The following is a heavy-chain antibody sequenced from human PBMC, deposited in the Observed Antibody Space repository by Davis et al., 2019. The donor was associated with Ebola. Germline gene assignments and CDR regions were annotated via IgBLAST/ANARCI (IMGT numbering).Heavy chain of an antibody. J-gene: IGHJ6*04. Sequence: GGSLRLSCVASGFTVSNKFMTWVRQAPGKGLEWVSVIYGGGSTYYANSVKGRFIISRDKSKNTLYLQMNSLRAEDTAVYYCARSGLSFGVVKYHYGMDVWGKGTTVTVSS. CDR1: GFTVSNKF. CDR3: ARSGLSFGVVKYHYGMDV. CDR2: IYGGGST. D-gene: IGHD3-3*01. V-gene: IGHV3-53*01.